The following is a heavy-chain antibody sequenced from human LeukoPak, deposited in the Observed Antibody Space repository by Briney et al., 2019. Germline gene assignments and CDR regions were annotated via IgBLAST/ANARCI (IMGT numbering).Heavy chain of an antibody. D-gene: IGHD3-10*01. Sequence: GGSLRLSCAASGFTFSGSGMHWVRQASGKGLEWVGRIRSKANSYATAYAASVKGRFTISRDDSKNTAYLQMNSLKTEDTAVYYCTRLTYGSGATFMDVWGKGTTVTVSS. CDR3: TRLTYGSGATFMDV. CDR2: IRSKANSYAT. J-gene: IGHJ6*03. CDR1: GFTFSGSG. V-gene: IGHV3-73*01.